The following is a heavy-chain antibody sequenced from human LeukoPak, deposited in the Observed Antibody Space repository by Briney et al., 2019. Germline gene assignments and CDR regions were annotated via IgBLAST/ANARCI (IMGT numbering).Heavy chain of an antibody. CDR1: GFTFSSYE. Sequence: EGSLRLSCAASGFTFSSYEMNWVRQAPGKGLEWVSYISSSGSTIYYADSVKGRFTISRDNAKNSLYLQMNSLRAEDTAVYYCAELGITMIGGVWGKGTTVTISS. D-gene: IGHD3-10*02. CDR2: ISSSGSTI. CDR3: AELGITMIGGV. J-gene: IGHJ6*04. V-gene: IGHV3-48*03.